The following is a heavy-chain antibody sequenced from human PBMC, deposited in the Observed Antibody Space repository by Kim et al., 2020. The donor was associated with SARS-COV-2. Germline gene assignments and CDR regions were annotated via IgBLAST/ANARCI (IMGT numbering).Heavy chain of an antibody. D-gene: IGHD2-2*01. CDR3: ARGPNYHRDFDY. Sequence: SETLSLTCTVSGGSISSYYWSWIRQPPGKGLEWIGYIYYSGSTNYNPSLKSRVTISVDTSKNQFSLKLSSVTAADTAVYYCARGPNYHRDFDYWGQGTLVTVSS. CDR1: GGSISSYY. CDR2: IYYSGST. J-gene: IGHJ4*02. V-gene: IGHV4-59*01.